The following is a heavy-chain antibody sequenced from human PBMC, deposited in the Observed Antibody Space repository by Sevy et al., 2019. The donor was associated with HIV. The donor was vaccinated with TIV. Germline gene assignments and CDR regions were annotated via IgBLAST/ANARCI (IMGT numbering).Heavy chain of an antibody. D-gene: IGHD1-26*01. CDR3: AGENTWGRGYS. V-gene: IGHV4-59*08. CDR2: IYYNGHI. CDR1: GGSITSLY. Sequence: SETLSLTCTVSGGSITSLYWNWIRQPPGKGLEWIANIYYNGHINYNPSLKSRVTLSLDTSKNQFSLRLGSVTAAVTAMYYCAGENTWGRGYSWGQGTLVTFSS. J-gene: IGHJ4*02.